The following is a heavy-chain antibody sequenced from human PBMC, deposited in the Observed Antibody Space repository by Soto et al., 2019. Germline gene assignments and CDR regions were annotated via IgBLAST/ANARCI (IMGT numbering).Heavy chain of an antibody. Sequence: EVQLLESGGGLVQPGGSLRLSCAASGFTFSSDAMSWVRQAPGKGLEWVSSVSGSGGSTYYADSVKGRFTISRDNSKNTLYLQMNSLRAEDTALYYCAKGSVNFHYWGQGTLVTVSS. V-gene: IGHV3-23*01. CDR1: GFTFSSDA. CDR3: AKGSVNFHY. J-gene: IGHJ4*02. D-gene: IGHD3-3*01. CDR2: VSGSGGST.